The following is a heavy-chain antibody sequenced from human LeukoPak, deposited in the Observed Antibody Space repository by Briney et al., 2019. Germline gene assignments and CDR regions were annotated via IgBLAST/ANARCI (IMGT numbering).Heavy chain of an antibody. V-gene: IGHV3-23*01. Sequence: GGSLRLSCAASGFTFASYGMSWVRQAPGKGLEWVSFLTTNGGSTSYADSVEGRFTISRDNPRNTLYMQMNSLRDEDTAVYYCAIMHGYYDGTGYWVQWGQGTLVTVSS. CDR3: AIMHGYYDGTGYWVQ. CDR2: LTTNGGST. D-gene: IGHD3-22*01. CDR1: GFTFASYG. J-gene: IGHJ1*01.